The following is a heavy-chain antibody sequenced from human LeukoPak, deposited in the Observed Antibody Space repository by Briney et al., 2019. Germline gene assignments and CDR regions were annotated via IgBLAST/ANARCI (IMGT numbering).Heavy chain of an antibody. CDR2: IYYSGST. V-gene: IGHV4-59*01. CDR1: GGSISSYY. J-gene: IGHJ4*02. D-gene: IGHD2-8*01. CDR3: ARVGEGMVDFDY. Sequence: SETLSLTCTVSGGSISSYYWSWVRQPPGKGLEWIGYIYYSGSTNYNPSLTSRGTISVDTSKNQFSLKLSSVTAADTAVYYCARVGEGMVDFDYWGQGTLVTVSS.